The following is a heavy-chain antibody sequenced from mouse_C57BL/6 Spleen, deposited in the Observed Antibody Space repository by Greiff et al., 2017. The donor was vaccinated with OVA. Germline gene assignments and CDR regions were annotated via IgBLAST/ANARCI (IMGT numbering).Heavy chain of an antibody. V-gene: IGHV1-52*01. Sequence: VKLQQPGAELVRPGSSVKLSCKASGYTFTSYWMHWVKQRPIQGLEWIGNIDPSDSETHYNQKFKDKATLTVDKSSSTAYMQLSSLTSEDSAVYYCARAMGLRGFDYWGQGTTLTVSS. CDR3: ARAMGLRGFDY. CDR1: GYTFTSYW. J-gene: IGHJ2*01. D-gene: IGHD2-4*01. CDR2: IDPSDSET.